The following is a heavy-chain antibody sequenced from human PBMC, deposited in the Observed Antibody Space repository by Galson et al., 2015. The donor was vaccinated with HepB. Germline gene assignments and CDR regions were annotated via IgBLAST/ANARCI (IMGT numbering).Heavy chain of an antibody. J-gene: IGHJ3*01. CDR2: ISSSSSTI. CDR3: AREGVTYAFDD. Sequence: SLRLSCAASGFTFSSYSMNWVRQAPGKGLEWVSYISSSSSTIYYADSVKGRFTISRDNAKNSLYLQMNSLRAEDTAVYYCAREGVTYAFDDWGQGTMVTVSS. CDR1: GFTFSSYS. V-gene: IGHV3-48*01.